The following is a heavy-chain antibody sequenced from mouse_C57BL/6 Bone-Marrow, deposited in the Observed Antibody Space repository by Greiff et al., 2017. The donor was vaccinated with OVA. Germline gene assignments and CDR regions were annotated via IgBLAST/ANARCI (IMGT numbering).Heavy chain of an antibody. J-gene: IGHJ2*01. V-gene: IGHV2-2*01. D-gene: IGHD2-5*01. CDR3: ACNYYSNYPYYFDY. CDR2: IWSGGST. Sequence: QVQLQQSGPGLVQPSQSLSITCTVSGFSLTSYGVHWVRQSPGKGLEWLGVIWSGGSTDYNAAFISRLSISKDNSKSQVFFKMNSLQADDTAIYYWACNYYSNYPYYFDYWGQGTTLTVSS. CDR1: GFSLTSYG.